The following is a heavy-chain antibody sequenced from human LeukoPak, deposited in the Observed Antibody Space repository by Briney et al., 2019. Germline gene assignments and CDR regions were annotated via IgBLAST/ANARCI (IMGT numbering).Heavy chain of an antibody. D-gene: IGHD1-26*01. CDR3: ASKLVGATSYFDY. J-gene: IGHJ4*02. V-gene: IGHV4-39*07. CDR1: GGSISSSSYY. Sequence: PSETLSLTCTASGGSISSSSYYWGWIRQPPGKGLEWIGSIYYSGSTYYNPSLKSRVTISVDTSKNQFSLKLSSVTAADTAVYYCASKLVGATSYFDYWGQGTLVTVSS. CDR2: IYYSGST.